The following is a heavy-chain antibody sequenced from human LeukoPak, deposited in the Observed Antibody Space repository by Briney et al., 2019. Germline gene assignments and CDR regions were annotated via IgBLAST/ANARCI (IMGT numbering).Heavy chain of an antibody. D-gene: IGHD6-6*01. CDR3: AKGGSSSSRNWFDP. J-gene: IGHJ5*02. Sequence: GGSLRLSCAASGFTFSSYAMSWVRQAPGKGLEWVLAISGGGGTTYYADSVKGRFTISRDNSKNTLYLQMSSLRAEDTAVYYCAKGGSSSSRNWFDPWGQGTLVTVSS. CDR2: ISGGGGTT. CDR1: GFTFSSYA. V-gene: IGHV3-23*01.